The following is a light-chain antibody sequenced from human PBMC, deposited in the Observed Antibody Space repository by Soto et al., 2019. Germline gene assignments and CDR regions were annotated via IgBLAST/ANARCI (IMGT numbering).Light chain of an antibody. J-gene: IGKJ1*01. Sequence: DIQMTQSPSTLSASIGDRVTITCRASQSISKWLAWHQQKPGKAPKLLIYDASSLQSGVPPRFSGSGSGTEFTLTIRSLQPEDFATYYCQQYDMFGPGTKVDI. CDR3: QQYDM. CDR1: QSISKW. CDR2: DAS. V-gene: IGKV1-5*01.